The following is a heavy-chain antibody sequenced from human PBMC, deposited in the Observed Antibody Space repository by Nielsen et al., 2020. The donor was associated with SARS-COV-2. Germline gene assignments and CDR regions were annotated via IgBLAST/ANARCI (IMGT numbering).Heavy chain of an antibody. D-gene: IGHD2/OR15-2a*01. CDR2: IYYSGST. Sequence: WIRPPPGRGLEWIGYIYYSGSTYYNPSLKSRVTISVDTSKNQFSLKLSSVTAADTAVYYCARDVRLSAFDIWGQGTMVTVSS. V-gene: IGHV4-31*02. J-gene: IGHJ3*02. CDR3: ARDVRLSAFDI.